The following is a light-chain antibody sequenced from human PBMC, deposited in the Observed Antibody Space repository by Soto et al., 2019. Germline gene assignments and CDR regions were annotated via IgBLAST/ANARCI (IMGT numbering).Light chain of an antibody. CDR2: GAS. CDR3: QQYNNWPPYT. Sequence: EIVMTQSPATLSVSLGERATLSCRASQSVSSNLAWYQQKPGQAPRLLIFGASTWATGIPASFSGSGSGTEFTLTISSLQSEDFEVEYCQQYNNWPPYTFGQGTKLEIK. V-gene: IGKV3-15*01. J-gene: IGKJ2*01. CDR1: QSVSSN.